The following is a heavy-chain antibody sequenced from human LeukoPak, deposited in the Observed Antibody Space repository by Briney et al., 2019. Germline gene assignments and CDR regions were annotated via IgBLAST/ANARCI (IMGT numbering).Heavy chain of an antibody. Sequence: SETLSLTCTVSGGSISSSSYYWGWIRQPPGKGLEWIGSIYHSGSTYYNPSLKSRVTISVERPKNQFSLKVSSVTAADTAVYYCAEGLYDSFDYWGQGTLVTVSS. J-gene: IGHJ4*02. CDR2: IYHSGST. V-gene: IGHV4-39*07. CDR1: GGSISSSSYY. CDR3: AEGLYDSFDY. D-gene: IGHD3-16*01.